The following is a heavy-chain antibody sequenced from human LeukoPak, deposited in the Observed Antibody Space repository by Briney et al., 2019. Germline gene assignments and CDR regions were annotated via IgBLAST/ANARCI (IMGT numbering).Heavy chain of an antibody. V-gene: IGHV3-11*01. Sequence: PGGSLRLSCAASGFTFSDCYMNWIRQAPGKGLEWVSYISSSGSTTYYADSVQGRFTISRDNAKNSLYLQMDSLRAEDTAVYYCASNSGYGLNDAFDIWGKGTMVTVSS. J-gene: IGHJ3*02. CDR2: ISSSGSTT. CDR1: GFTFSDCY. CDR3: ASNSGYGLNDAFDI. D-gene: IGHD3-22*01.